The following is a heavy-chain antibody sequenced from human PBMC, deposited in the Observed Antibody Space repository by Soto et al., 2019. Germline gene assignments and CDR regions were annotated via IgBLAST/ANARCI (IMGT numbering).Heavy chain of an antibody. CDR3: ASGGNLDY. J-gene: IGHJ4*02. CDR2: IYYSGST. CDR1: GGSISSYY. V-gene: IGHV4-59*01. Sequence: QVQLQESGPGLVKPSETLSLTCTVSGGSISSYYWSWIRQPPGKGLEWIGYIYYSGSTNYNPSLTSRVTISVDTSKNQFSLKLSSVTAADTAVYYCASGGNLDYWGQGTLVTVSS. D-gene: IGHD2-15*01.